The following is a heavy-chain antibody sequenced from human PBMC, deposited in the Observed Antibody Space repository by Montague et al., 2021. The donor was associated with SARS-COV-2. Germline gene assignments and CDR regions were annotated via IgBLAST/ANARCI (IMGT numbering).Heavy chain of an antibody. CDR3: AKGRPGPDYFDY. D-gene: IGHD1-14*01. CDR2: IYYSGST. V-gene: IGHV4-59*01. Sequence: SETLSLTCTVSGDSISSNHWNWIRQPPGRGLEWIGYIYYSGSTNYNPSLESRVTISADTSKNHFSLKLRSVTAADTAVYYCAKGRPGPDYFDYWGQGTLVTVSS. J-gene: IGHJ4*02. CDR1: GDSISSNH.